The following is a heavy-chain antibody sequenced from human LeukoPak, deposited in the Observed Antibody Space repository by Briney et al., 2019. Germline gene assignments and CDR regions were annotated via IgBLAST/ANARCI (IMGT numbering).Heavy chain of an antibody. D-gene: IGHD7-27*01. V-gene: IGHV1-18*01. J-gene: IGHJ4*02. CDR1: GYTFTSNA. Sequence: ASVKVSRKASGYTFTSNAIVWVRQAPGQGLECMGWTFNGYTKYAQNLQGRVTMAADTSTTTAYMELRSLRSDDTAVYYCARGNWGHFDYWGQGTLVTVSS. CDR3: ARGNWGHFDY. CDR2: TFNGYT.